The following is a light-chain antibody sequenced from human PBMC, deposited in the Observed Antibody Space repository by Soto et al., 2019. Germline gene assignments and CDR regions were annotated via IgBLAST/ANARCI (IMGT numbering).Light chain of an antibody. CDR2: EGS. Sequence: QSVLTQPASVSGSPGQSITISCTGTSSDVGSYNLVYWYQKHPRTAPKRVMYEGSERPSGVSNRFSGSKSGNTASLTISGLQAEDEADYYCCSYAGYGTWVFRRGTKLTVL. V-gene: IGLV2-23*01. J-gene: IGLJ3*02. CDR1: SSDVGSYNL. CDR3: CSYAGYGTWV.